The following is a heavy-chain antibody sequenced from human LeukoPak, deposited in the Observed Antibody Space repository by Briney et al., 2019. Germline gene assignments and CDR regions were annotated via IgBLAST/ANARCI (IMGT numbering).Heavy chain of an antibody. CDR2: IIPIFGTA. J-gene: IGHJ4*02. CDR1: GGTFSSYA. CDR3: ATDPVGYCSGNGCNSVDY. D-gene: IGHD2-15*01. V-gene: IGHV1-69*13. Sequence: ASVKVSCKASGGTFSSYAISWVRQAPGQGLVWMGRIIPIFGTANYAQKFQGRVTITADESTSTAYMELSSLRSNDTAVYYCATDPVGYCSGNGCNSVDYWGQGTLVTVSS.